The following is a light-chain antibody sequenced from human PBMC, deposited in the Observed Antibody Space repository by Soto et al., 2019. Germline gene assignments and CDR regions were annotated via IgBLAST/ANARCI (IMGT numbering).Light chain of an antibody. CDR3: ETGDSNTHGV. J-gene: IGLJ3*02. V-gene: IGLV4-60*03. CDR1: SGHSSYI. CDR2: LEGSGSY. Sequence: QSVLTQSSSASASLGSSVKLTCTLSSGHSSYIIAWHQQQPGKAPRYLMKLEGSGSYNKGSGVPDRFSGSSSGADRYLTISNLQSEDEADYYCETGDSNTHGVFGGGTKLTVL.